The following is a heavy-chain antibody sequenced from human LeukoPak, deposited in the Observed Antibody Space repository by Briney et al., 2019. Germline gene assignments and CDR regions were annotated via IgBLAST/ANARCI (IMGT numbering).Heavy chain of an antibody. D-gene: IGHD3-3*01. CDR1: GFTFSSFA. CDR3: SKDRDVTMFGVVIIRARDY. Sequence: GGSLRLSCAAYGFTFSSFAMSWVRQAPGKGLEWVSTISSSGGSTYYADSVKGRFTISRDNSKRTLYLQMNSLRAEDTAVYYCSKDRDVTMFGVVIIRARDYWGQGTLVTVPS. J-gene: IGHJ4*02. V-gene: IGHV3-23*01. CDR2: ISSSGGST.